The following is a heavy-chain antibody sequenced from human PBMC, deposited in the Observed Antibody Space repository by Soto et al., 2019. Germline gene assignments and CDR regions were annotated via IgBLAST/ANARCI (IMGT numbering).Heavy chain of an antibody. CDR2: ISYDGSNK. CDR1: GFTFSSYG. J-gene: IGHJ6*02. V-gene: IGHV3-30*18. Sequence: GGSLRLSCAASGFTFSSYGMHLVRQAPGKGLEWVAVISYDGSNKYYADSVKGRFTISRDNSKNTLYLQMNSLRAEDTAVYYCAKTTELNYYYYGMDVWGQGTTVTVSS. D-gene: IGHD4-17*01. CDR3: AKTTELNYYYYGMDV.